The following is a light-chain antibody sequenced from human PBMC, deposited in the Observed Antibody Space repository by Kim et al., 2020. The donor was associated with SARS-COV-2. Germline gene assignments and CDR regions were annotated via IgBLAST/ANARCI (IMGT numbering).Light chain of an antibody. J-gene: IGLJ3*02. V-gene: IGLV2-14*03. Sequence: SVPPGQSITISCTGTSNNYVSWYQQHPGKAPKFIIYDVTKRPSGVSNRFSGSKSGNTASLTISGLQAEDEAYYYCSSYSITNTWVFGGGTQLTVL. CDR2: DVT. CDR3: SSYSITNTWV. CDR1: SNNY.